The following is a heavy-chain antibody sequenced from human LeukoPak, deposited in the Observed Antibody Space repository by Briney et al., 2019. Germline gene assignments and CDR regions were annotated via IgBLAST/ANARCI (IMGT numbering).Heavy chain of an antibody. Sequence: GGPLRLSCSASGFTFSSYAMHWVRQAPGKGLEYVSAISSNGGSTYYADSVKGRFTISRDNSKNTLYLQMSSLRAEDTAVYYCVEGKSGGSWYYFDYWGQGTLVTVSS. CDR3: VEGKSGGSWYYFDY. V-gene: IGHV3-64D*06. CDR2: ISSNGGST. J-gene: IGHJ4*02. CDR1: GFTFSSYA. D-gene: IGHD2-15*01.